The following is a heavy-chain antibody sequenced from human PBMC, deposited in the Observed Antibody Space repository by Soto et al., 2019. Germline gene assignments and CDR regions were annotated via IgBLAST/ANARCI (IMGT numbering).Heavy chain of an antibody. CDR1: GGTFSSYA. CDR2: IIPIFGTA. Sequence: ASVKVSCKASGGTFSSYAISWVRQAPGQGLEWMGGIIPIFGTANYAQKFQGRVTITADESTSTAYMELSSLRSEDTAVYYCARDPRRSGSYYTYYYYGMDVWGQGTTVTVSS. CDR3: ARDPRRSGSYYTYYYYGMDV. V-gene: IGHV1-69*13. D-gene: IGHD3-10*01. J-gene: IGHJ6*02.